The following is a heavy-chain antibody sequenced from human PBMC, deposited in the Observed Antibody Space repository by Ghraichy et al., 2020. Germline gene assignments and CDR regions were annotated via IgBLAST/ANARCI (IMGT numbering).Heavy chain of an antibody. D-gene: IGHD2-21*02. V-gene: IGHV3-11*04. CDR2: ISSSGSIM. Sequence: GGSLRLSCTASGFTFRDYYMTWIRQAPGKGLEWVSYISSSGSIMYADSVQGRFTISRDNAENSLYLQMNSLRAEDTAVYYCAGFPSPLEYCGGDCPGPFDPWGQGTLVTVSS. J-gene: IGHJ5*02. CDR3: AGFPSPLEYCGGDCPGPFDP. CDR1: GFTFRDYY.